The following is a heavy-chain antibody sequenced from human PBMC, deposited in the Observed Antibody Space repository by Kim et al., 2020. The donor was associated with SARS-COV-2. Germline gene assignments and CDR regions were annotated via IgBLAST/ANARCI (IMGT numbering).Heavy chain of an antibody. CDR2: IYYSGTT. CDR3: ARAPNDFWSGYPYYFDY. Sequence: SETLSLTCTVSGGSVSSGSYFWSWIRQPPGKGLEWIGYIYYSGTTYYNPSLKSRVTMSVDTSKNQFSLKLRSVTAADTAVYYCARAPNDFWSGYPYYFDYWGQGALVTVSS. D-gene: IGHD3-3*01. J-gene: IGHJ4*02. CDR1: GGSVSSGSYF. V-gene: IGHV4-61*01.